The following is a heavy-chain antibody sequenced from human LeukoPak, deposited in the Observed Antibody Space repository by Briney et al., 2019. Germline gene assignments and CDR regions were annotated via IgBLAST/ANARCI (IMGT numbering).Heavy chain of an antibody. CDR3: ARDQSTGWQPHDY. V-gene: IGHV1-18*01. J-gene: IGHJ4*02. CDR2: ISTYSDNT. Sequence: ASVTVSCKASGYTFTSHGISWVRQAPGQGLEWMGWISTYSDNTNYAQKLQGRVTMTTDTSTTTAYMELRSLRSDDTAVYYCARDQSTGWQPHDYWGQGTLVTVSS. CDR1: GYTFTSHG. D-gene: IGHD6-19*01.